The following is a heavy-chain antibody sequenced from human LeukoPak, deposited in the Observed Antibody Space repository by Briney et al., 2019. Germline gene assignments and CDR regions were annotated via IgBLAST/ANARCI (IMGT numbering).Heavy chain of an antibody. V-gene: IGHV4-34*01. CDR3: ARGVYYCSSTSRYYFDY. Sequence: SETLSLTCAVYGGSFSGYYWSWIRQPPGKGLEWIGEINHSGSTNYNPSLKSRVTISVDTSKNQFSLKLSSVTAADTAVYYCARGVYYCSSTSRYYFDYWGQGTLVTVSS. CDR2: INHSGST. J-gene: IGHJ4*02. CDR1: GGSFSGYY. D-gene: IGHD2-2*01.